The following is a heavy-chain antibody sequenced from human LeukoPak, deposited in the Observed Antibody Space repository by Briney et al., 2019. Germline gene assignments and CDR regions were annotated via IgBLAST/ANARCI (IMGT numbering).Heavy chain of an antibody. D-gene: IGHD6-13*01. V-gene: IGHV4-4*07. Sequence: SDTLSLTCSVSGGSISSYYWSWIRQPAGKGLEWIGRIYFTGTTNYNPSLQSRVTVSVDTSKYQFSLELSSVTAADTAVYYCARGSSSSWYSFDFWGQGTVVTVSS. CDR3: ARGSSSSWYSFDF. CDR2: IYFTGTT. J-gene: IGHJ3*01. CDR1: GGSISSYY.